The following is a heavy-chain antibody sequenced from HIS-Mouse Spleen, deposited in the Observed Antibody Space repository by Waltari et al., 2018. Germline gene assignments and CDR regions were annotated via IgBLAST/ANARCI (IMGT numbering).Heavy chain of an antibody. CDR1: GFSLSTSGMC. CDR3: ARIAEGYSSGWYAFDY. V-gene: IGHV2-70*01. D-gene: IGHD6-19*01. Sequence: QVTLRESGPALVKPTQTLTLTCTFSGFSLSTSGMCVSWIRQPPGKALEWLAPIDWDDDKDYSTSRKTRLTISKDTSKNQVVLTMTNMDPVDTATYYCARIAEGYSSGWYAFDYWGQGTLVTVSS. CDR2: IDWDDDK. J-gene: IGHJ4*02.